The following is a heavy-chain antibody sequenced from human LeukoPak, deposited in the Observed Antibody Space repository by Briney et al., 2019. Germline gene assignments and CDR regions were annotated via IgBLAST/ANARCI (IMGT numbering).Heavy chain of an antibody. Sequence: PGGSLRLSCVASGFAFRNYWMYWVRQAPGKGLEWVAVISYDGSNKYYADSVKGRFTISRDNSKNTLYLQMNSLRAEDTAVYYCARDALSSSSFDYWDQGTLVTVSS. D-gene: IGHD6-6*01. CDR2: ISYDGSNK. J-gene: IGHJ4*02. CDR1: GFAFRNYW. CDR3: ARDALSSSSFDY. V-gene: IGHV3-30*03.